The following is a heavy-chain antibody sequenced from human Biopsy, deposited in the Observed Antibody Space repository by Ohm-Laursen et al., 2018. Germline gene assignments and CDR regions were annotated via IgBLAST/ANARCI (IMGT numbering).Heavy chain of an antibody. CDR1: GGSLNNHY. J-gene: IGHJ4*02. Sequence: SETLSLTCSVSGGSLNNHYWSWIRQSPGKGLEWLAYIYSSGRTNYNPSLKSRIIVSVDTSKNQPSLKVTSLTATDTAMYYCARHDRSGYWGLDYWGQGALVTVSA. D-gene: IGHD3-22*01. CDR2: IYSSGRT. V-gene: IGHV4-4*08. CDR3: ARHDRSGYWGLDY.